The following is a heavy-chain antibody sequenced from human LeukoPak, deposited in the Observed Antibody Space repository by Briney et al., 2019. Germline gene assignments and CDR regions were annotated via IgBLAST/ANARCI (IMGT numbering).Heavy chain of an antibody. CDR1: GDSVASNSAA. CDR2: TYHRSKWYN. J-gene: IGHJ5*02. CDR3: ARGQSGYSSSSRTNWFDP. Sequence: SQTLSLTCAISGDSVASNSAAWNWIRQSPSRGLEWLGRTYHRSKWYNEYAVSVKSRVIINADTSKNQFYLQLNSVTPENTAVYYCARGQSGYSSSSRTNWFDPWGQGTLVTVSS. D-gene: IGHD6-13*01. V-gene: IGHV6-1*01.